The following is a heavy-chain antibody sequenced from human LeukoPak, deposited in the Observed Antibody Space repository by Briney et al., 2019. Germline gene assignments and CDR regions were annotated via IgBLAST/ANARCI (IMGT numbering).Heavy chain of an antibody. V-gene: IGHV4-39*01. Sequence: SETLSLTCTVSGGSISSISYYWGWIRQPPGKGLEWIGSIYYSGSTYYNPSLKSRVTISVDTSKNQFSLKLSSVTAADTAVYYCARRQPSSGWYGGGTNWFDPWGQGTLVTVSS. J-gene: IGHJ5*02. CDR3: ARRQPSSGWYGGGTNWFDP. D-gene: IGHD6-19*01. CDR1: GGSISSISYY. CDR2: IYYSGST.